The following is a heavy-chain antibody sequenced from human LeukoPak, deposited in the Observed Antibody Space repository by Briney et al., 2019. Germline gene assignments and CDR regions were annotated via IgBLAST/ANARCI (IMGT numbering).Heavy chain of an antibody. CDR3: AVLYYYGSGSPEAVDV. J-gene: IGHJ6*04. Sequence: GGSLRLSCAASGFTFSSYSMNWVRQAPGKGLEWVSSISSSSSYIYYADSVKGRFTISRDNAKNSLYLQMNSLRAEDTAVYYCAVLYYYGSGSPEAVDVWGKGTTVTVSS. CDR2: ISSSSSYI. V-gene: IGHV3-21*01. CDR1: GFTFSSYS. D-gene: IGHD3-10*01.